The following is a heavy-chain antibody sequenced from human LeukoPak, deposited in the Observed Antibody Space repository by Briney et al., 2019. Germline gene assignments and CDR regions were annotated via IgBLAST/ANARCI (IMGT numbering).Heavy chain of an antibody. Sequence: GGSLRLSCAASGFTFDDYGMSWVRQAPGKGLEWVSGINWNGGSTGYADSVKGRFTISRDNAKNTLYLQMNSLRAEDTAVYYCANLRIAAAGTGDYWGQGTLVTVSS. CDR3: ANLRIAAAGTGDY. D-gene: IGHD6-13*01. V-gene: IGHV3-20*04. J-gene: IGHJ4*02. CDR1: GFTFDDYG. CDR2: INWNGGST.